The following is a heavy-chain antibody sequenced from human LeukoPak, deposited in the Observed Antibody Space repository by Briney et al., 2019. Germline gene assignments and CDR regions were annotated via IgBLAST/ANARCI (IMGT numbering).Heavy chain of an antibody. V-gene: IGHV4-38-2*02. Sequence: SETLSLTCSVSGYSISSGYYWDWIRQPPGKGLEWIASIYHSGKSYYNPSLKSRVTISVDTSKNQFSLKLSSVTAADTAVYYCASNSFDYYGSGSYSVDYWGQGTLVTVSS. D-gene: IGHD3-10*01. CDR2: IYHSGKS. CDR1: GYSISSGYY. J-gene: IGHJ4*02. CDR3: ASNSFDYYGSGSYSVDY.